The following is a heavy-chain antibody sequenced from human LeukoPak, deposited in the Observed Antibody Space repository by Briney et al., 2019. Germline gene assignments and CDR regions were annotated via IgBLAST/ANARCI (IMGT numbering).Heavy chain of an antibody. CDR3: ATCILAARARWYFDL. D-gene: IGHD6-6*01. Sequence: GSSVKVSCKASGGTFSSYAISWVRQAPGQGLEWLGGIIPIFGTANYAQKFQGRVTITTDESTSTAYMELSSLRSEDTAVYYCATCILAARARWYFDLWGRGTLVTVSS. CDR1: GGTFSSYA. J-gene: IGHJ2*01. CDR2: IIPIFGTA. V-gene: IGHV1-69*05.